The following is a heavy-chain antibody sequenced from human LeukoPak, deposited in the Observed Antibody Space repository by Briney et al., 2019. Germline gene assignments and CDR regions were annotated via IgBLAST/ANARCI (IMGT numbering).Heavy chain of an antibody. CDR1: GFTFSSYE. Sequence: PGGSLRLSCAASGFTFSSYEMNWVRQAPGKGLEWVSYISSSGSTIYYADSLKGRFTISRDNAKNSLYLQMNSLRAEDTAVYYCEALPAYDSSGYYYYHDAFDIWGQGTMVTVSS. CDR3: EALPAYDSSGYYYYHDAFDI. D-gene: IGHD3-22*01. CDR2: ISSSGSTI. J-gene: IGHJ3*02. V-gene: IGHV3-48*03.